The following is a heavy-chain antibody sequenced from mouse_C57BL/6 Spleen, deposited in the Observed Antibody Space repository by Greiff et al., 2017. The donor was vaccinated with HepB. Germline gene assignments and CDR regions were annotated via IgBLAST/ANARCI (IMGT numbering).Heavy chain of an antibody. CDR1: GYTFTSYW. CDR2: IDPSDSET. CDR3: VGAYYYFDY. Sequence: QVQLKQPGAELVRPGSSVKLSCKASGYTFTSYWMHWVKQRPIQGLEWIGNIDPSDSETHYNQKFKDKATLTVDKSSSTAYMQLSSLTSEDSAVCYCVGAYYYFDYWGQGTTLTVSS. D-gene: IGHD2-10*01. V-gene: IGHV1-52*01. J-gene: IGHJ2*01.